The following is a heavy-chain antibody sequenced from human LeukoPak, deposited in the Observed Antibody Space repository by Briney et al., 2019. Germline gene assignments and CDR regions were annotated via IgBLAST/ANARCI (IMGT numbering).Heavy chain of an antibody. Sequence: GGSLRLSCAASGFSFDNYAMHWVRQAPGKGLEWVSGISWNSISIGYADSVKGRFTISRNNARSSLYLHLNSLRAEDTALYYCAKGILYDILTGPFDYWGQGTLVTVSS. CDR2: ISWNSISI. CDR1: GFSFDNYA. D-gene: IGHD3-9*01. J-gene: IGHJ4*02. CDR3: AKGILYDILTGPFDY. V-gene: IGHV3-9*01.